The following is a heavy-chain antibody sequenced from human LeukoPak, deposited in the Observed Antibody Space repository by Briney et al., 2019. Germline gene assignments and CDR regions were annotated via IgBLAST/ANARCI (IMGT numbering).Heavy chain of an antibody. CDR2: INSDGSST. Sequence: GGSLRLSCAASGFTFSGYWMHWVRQAPGKGLVWVSRINSDGSSTSYADSVKGRFTISRDSAKSTLYLQMNSLTAEDTAVYHCARDPLIEISRRNYNYGMDVWGQGTTVTVSS. V-gene: IGHV3-74*01. CDR1: GFTFSGYW. D-gene: IGHD3-16*01. J-gene: IGHJ6*02. CDR3: ARDPLIEISRRNYNYGMDV.